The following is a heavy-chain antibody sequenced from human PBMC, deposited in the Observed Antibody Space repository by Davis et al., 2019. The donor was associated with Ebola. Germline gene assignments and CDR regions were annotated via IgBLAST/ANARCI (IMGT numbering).Heavy chain of an antibody. CDR2: ISYDGSNK. D-gene: IGHD5-18*01. Sequence: GGSLRLSCAASGFTFSSYAMHWVRQAPGKGLEWVAVISYDGSNKYYADSVKGRFTISRDNSKNTLYLQMNSLRAEDTAVYYCARSGILGYWGQGTLVTVSS. CDR1: GFTFSSYA. V-gene: IGHV3-30-3*01. J-gene: IGHJ4*02. CDR3: ARSGILGY.